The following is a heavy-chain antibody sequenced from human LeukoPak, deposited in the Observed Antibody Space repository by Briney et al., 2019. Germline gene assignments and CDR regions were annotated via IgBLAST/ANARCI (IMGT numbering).Heavy chain of an antibody. CDR1: GGSISSYY. V-gene: IGHV4-59*01. D-gene: IGHD3-10*01. CDR3: ARGFTMVRGVLFDP. J-gene: IGHJ5*02. CDR2: IYYSGST. Sequence: SETLYLTCTVSGGSISSYYWSWIRQPPGKGLEWIGYIYYSGSTNYNPSLKSRVTISVDTSKNQFSLKLSSVTAADTAVYYCARGFTMVRGVLFDPWGQGTLVTVSS.